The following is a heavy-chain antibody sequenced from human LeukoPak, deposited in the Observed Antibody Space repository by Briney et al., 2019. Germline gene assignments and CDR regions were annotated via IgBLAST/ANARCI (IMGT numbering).Heavy chain of an antibody. D-gene: IGHD5-18*01. CDR1: GGSISSYY. CDR3: ARERYSYGQLDAFDI. Sequence: SETLSLTCTVSGGSISSYYWSWIRQPPGKGLEWIGYIYYSGSTNYNPSLKSRVTISVDTSKNQFSLKLSSVTAADTAVYYCARERYSYGQLDAFDIWGQGTMVTVSS. CDR2: IYYSGST. V-gene: IGHV4-59*12. J-gene: IGHJ3*02.